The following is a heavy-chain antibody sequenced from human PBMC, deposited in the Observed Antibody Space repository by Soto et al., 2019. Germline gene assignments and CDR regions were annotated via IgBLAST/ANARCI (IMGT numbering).Heavy chain of an antibody. D-gene: IGHD6-6*01. CDR3: AQGEYKQPAPDC. CDR2: ISGSGGST. Sequence: EVQLLESGGGLVQPGGSLRLSCAASGFTFSSYAMSWVRQAPGKGLEWDSAISGSGGSTYYADSVKGRFTISRDNSKNTRYLRMNSPSAQDTAEYYGAQGEYKQPAPDCWGQGTVVTVPS. J-gene: IGHJ4*02. CDR1: GFTFSSYA. V-gene: IGHV3-23*01.